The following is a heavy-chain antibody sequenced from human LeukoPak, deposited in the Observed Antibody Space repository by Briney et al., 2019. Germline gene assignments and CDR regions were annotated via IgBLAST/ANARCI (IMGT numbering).Heavy chain of an antibody. CDR2: INHSGST. J-gene: IGHJ5*02. CDR3: ARASKYSNSRWFDP. CDR1: GGSFSGYY. Sequence: PSETLSLTCAVYGGSFSGYYWSWIRQPPGKGLEWIGEINHSGSTNYNPSLKSRVTISVDTSKNQFSLKLSSVTAADTAVYYCARASKYSNSRWFDPWGQGTLVTVYS. V-gene: IGHV4-34*01. D-gene: IGHD4-11*01.